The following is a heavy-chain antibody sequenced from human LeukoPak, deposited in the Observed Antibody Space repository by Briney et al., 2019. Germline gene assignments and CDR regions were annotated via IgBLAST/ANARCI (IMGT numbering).Heavy chain of an antibody. D-gene: IGHD5-12*01. CDR1: GFTFSSYG. V-gene: IGHV3-33*01. CDR2: IWYDGSNK. J-gene: IGHJ4*02. CDR3: ARGPDGGYDSPYDY. Sequence: GRSLRLSCAASGFTFSSYGMHWVRQAPGKGLEWVGVIWYDGSNKYYADSVKGRFTISRDNSKNTLYLQMNSLRAEDTAVYYCARGPDGGYDSPYDYWGQGTLVTVSS.